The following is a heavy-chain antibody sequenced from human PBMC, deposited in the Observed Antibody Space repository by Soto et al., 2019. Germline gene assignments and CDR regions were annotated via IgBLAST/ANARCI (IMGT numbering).Heavy chain of an antibody. CDR3: ARVVHYYGSGSYYGPYFDY. Sequence: GGSLRLSCAASGYTFTNYAMSWVRQAPGKGLEWVSAISGSGDNTYYADSVKGRFTISRDNSKNTLYLQMNSLRAEDTAVYYCARVVHYYGSGSYYGPYFDYWGQGTLVTDSS. CDR1: GYTFTNYA. J-gene: IGHJ4*02. D-gene: IGHD3-10*01. CDR2: ISGSGDNT. V-gene: IGHV3-23*01.